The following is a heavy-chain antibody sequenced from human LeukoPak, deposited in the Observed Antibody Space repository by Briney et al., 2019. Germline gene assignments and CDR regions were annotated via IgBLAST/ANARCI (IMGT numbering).Heavy chain of an antibody. V-gene: IGHV3-53*01. CDR1: GFIVSTTF. D-gene: IGHD5-24*01. J-gene: IGHJ4*02. Sequence: GGSLRLSCAASGFIVSTTFLIWVRQAPGKGLEWVSVIVTDGSAFYADSVKGRFTISRDSSKNTLYLQMNSLRAEDTAVYYCARGRPQSSVYDYWGQGTLVTVSS. CDR2: IVTDGSA. CDR3: ARGRPQSSVYDY.